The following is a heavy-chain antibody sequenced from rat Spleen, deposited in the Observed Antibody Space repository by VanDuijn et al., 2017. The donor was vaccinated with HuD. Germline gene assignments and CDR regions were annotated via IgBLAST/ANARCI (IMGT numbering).Heavy chain of an antibody. CDR2: ITNASGGT. J-gene: IGHJ2*01. Sequence: EVQLVESGGGLVQPGRSMKLSCTASGFTFNNYGMHWIRQAPGQGLEWVASITNASGGTHYPDSVKGRFTISRDIAKTTLYLHMTSLRSEDTATYYCARPSISGFDYWGQGVMVTVSS. V-gene: IGHV5-31*01. CDR3: ARPSISGFDY. CDR1: GFTFNNYG. D-gene: IGHD4-3*01.